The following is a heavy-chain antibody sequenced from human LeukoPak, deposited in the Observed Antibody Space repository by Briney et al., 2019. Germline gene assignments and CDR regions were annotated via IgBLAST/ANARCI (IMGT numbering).Heavy chain of an antibody. J-gene: IGHJ4*02. CDR3: ARQGYSGHSQGAADY. CDR2: INPSGSST. Sequence: ASVKVSCKASGYSFTSHYMHWVRQAPGQGLEWMGLINPSGSSTLYAQKFQGRVTMTRDMSTTTDYMELRSLRSDDTAVYSCARQGYSGHSQGAADYWGQGPLVTVSS. D-gene: IGHD4-23*01. CDR1: GYSFTSHY. V-gene: IGHV1-46*01.